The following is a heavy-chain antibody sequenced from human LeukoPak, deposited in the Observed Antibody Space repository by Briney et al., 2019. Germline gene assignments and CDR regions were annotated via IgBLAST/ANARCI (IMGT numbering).Heavy chain of an antibody. CDR1: GFTFSNYW. D-gene: IGHD6-19*01. J-gene: IGHJ4*02. CDR2: INSDGSST. CDR3: ARASPYSSGYDY. Sequence: GGSLRLSCAASGFTFSNYWMHWVLQAPGKGLVWVSRINSDGSSTRDADSVKGRFTISRDNAKNTLYLQMNSLRAEDTAVYYCARASPYSSGYDYWGQGTLVTVSS. V-gene: IGHV3-74*01.